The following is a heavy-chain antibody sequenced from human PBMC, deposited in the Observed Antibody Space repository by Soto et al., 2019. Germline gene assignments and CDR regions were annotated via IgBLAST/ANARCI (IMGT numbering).Heavy chain of an antibody. V-gene: IGHV1-69*12. CDR3: ARGNHRWLQLWYFDL. CDR2: IIPIFGTA. D-gene: IGHD5-12*01. Sequence: QVQLVQSGAEVKKPGSSVTVSCKASGGTFSSYTISWVRQAPGQGLEWMGGIIPIFGTANYAQKFQGRVTITADESTSTAYMELCSLRSEDTAVYYCARGNHRWLQLWYFDLWRRGTLVTVSS. J-gene: IGHJ2*01. CDR1: GGTFSSYT.